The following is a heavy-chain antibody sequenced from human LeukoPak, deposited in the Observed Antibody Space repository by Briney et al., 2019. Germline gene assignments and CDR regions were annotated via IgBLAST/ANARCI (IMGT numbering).Heavy chain of an antibody. J-gene: IGHJ4*02. D-gene: IGHD1-26*01. CDR1: GYSISSGYY. V-gene: IGHV4-38-2*02. CDR2: IYHSGST. Sequence: SETLSLTCTVSGYSISSGYYWGWIRQPPGKGLEWIGSIYHSGSTYYNPSLKSRVTISVDTSKNRFSLKLSSVTAADTAVYFCARGKSRGSHIDYWGQGTLVTVSS. CDR3: ARGKSRGSHIDY.